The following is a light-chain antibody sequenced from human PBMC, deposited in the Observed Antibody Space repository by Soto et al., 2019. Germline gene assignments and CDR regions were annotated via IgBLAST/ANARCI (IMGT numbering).Light chain of an antibody. Sequence: QSALTQPASVSGSPGQSITISCTGTSSDVGAYNYVSWYQQNPGKAPKLMIYDVSKRPSGVSDRFSGSKSGKTASLTIAGLQAEDEADYYCSSYGSSRVVFGGGTKLTVL. CDR1: SSDVGAYNY. J-gene: IGLJ2*01. CDR3: SSYGSSRVV. V-gene: IGLV2-14*01. CDR2: DVS.